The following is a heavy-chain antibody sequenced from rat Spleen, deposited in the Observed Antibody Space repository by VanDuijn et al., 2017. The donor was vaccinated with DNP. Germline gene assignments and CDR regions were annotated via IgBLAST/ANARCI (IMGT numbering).Heavy chain of an antibody. CDR3: ARWTRYFDY. V-gene: IGHV3-1*01. CDR1: GYSITSTY. CDR2: ISYSGNT. Sequence: EVQLQESGPGLVKPSQSLSLTCSVTGYSITSTYWGWIRKFPGNKMEYIGHISYSGNTNYNPSLKSRISITRDTSKNHFFLHLNSVTTEDTATYYCARWTRYFDYWGQGVMVTVSS. D-gene: IGHD1-7*01. J-gene: IGHJ2*01.